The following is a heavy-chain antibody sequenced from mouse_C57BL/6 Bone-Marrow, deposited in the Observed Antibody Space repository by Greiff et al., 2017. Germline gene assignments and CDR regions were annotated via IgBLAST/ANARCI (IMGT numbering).Heavy chain of an antibody. Sequence: QVQLKDSGAELARPGASVKLSCKASGYTFTSYGISWVKQRTGQGLEWIGEIYPRSGNTYYNEKFKGKATLTADKSSSTAYMELRSLTSEDSAVYFCAKTTVVATDFDYWGQGTTLTVSS. V-gene: IGHV1-81*01. CDR1: GYTFTSYG. CDR2: IYPRSGNT. J-gene: IGHJ2*01. D-gene: IGHD1-1*01. CDR3: AKTTVVATDFDY.